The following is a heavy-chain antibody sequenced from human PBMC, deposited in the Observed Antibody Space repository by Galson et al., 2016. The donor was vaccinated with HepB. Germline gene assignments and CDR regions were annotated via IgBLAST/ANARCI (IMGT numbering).Heavy chain of an antibody. CDR2: ISGDGINT. CDR1: GVICSTCG. J-gene: IGHJ4*02. V-gene: IGHV3-23*01. CDR3: AKDYRPYYYGSGRSPFDY. D-gene: IGHD3-10*01. Sequence: SLRLSCAASGVICSTCGTAWVRQAPGKGLEWVSSISGDGINTRYADSVKGRFTISRDNSKNTLYLQMNSLRAEDTVVYYCAKDYRPYYYGSGRSPFDYWGQGTLVTVSS.